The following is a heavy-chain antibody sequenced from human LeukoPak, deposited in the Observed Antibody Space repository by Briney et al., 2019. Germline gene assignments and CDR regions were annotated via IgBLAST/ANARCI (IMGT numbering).Heavy chain of an antibody. J-gene: IGHJ4*02. V-gene: IGHV3-23*01. CDR2: ISGSGGST. Sequence: GGSLRLSCAASGFTFSSYAMSWVRQAPGKGLEWVSAISGSGGSTYYADSVKGRFTISGDNSKNTLYLQMNSLRAEDTAVYYCAIPRSDLGATRYWGQGTLVTVSS. CDR1: GFTFSSYA. D-gene: IGHD1-26*01. CDR3: AIPRSDLGATRY.